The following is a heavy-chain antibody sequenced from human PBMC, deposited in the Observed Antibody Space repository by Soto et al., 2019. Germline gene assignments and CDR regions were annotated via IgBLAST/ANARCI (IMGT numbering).Heavy chain of an antibody. Sequence: EVQLVESGGGLIQPGGSLKLSCAASGFTVGNNYMSWVRQAPGKGLEWVSLIYSTGTTKYADSVKGRFTISRDNAKNTLYLQMNSLSAEDTAVYYCAKDGRGSGSHYTSFGYWGQGTLVTV. D-gene: IGHD3-10*01. CDR1: GFTVGNNY. V-gene: IGHV3-53*01. CDR3: AKDGRGSGSHYTSFGY. J-gene: IGHJ4*02. CDR2: IYSTGTT.